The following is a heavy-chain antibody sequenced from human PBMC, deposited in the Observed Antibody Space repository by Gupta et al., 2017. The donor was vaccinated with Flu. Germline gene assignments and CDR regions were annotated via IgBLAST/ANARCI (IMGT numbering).Heavy chain of an antibody. Sequence: KGLEWIGEINHSGSTNYNPSLKSRATISVDTSKNQFALKLSSVTAADTAVYYCARDYAVPAAKYANHPNMDVWGKGTTVTVSS. CDR3: ARDYAVPAAKYANHPNMDV. CDR2: INHSGST. D-gene: IGHD2-2*01. V-gene: IGHV4-34*01. J-gene: IGHJ6*03.